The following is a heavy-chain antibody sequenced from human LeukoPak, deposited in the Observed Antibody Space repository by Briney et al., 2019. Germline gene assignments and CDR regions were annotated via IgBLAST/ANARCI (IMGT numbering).Heavy chain of an antibody. CDR3: ATTLGYCGGGSCHN. CDR1: GGSISSYY. D-gene: IGHD2-15*01. V-gene: IGHV4-59*01. J-gene: IGHJ4*02. CDR2: IYYSGST. Sequence: SETLSLTCTVSGGSISSYYWSWIRQPPGKGLEWIGYIYYSGSTNYNPSLKSRVTISVDTSKNQFSLKLSSVTAADTAVYYCATTLGYCGGGSCHNWGQGTLVTVSS.